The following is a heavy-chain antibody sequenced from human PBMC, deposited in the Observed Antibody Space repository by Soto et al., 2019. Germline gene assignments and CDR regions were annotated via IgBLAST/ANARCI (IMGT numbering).Heavy chain of an antibody. CDR1: GYTFTSYY. V-gene: IGHV1-46*01. CDR3: ARDQAYYDFWSGSMPIDY. Sequence: ASVKVSCKASGYTFTSYYMHWVRQAPGQGLEWMGIINPSGGSTSYAQKFQGRVTMTRDTSTSTVYMELSSLRSEDTAVYYCARDQAYYDFWSGSMPIDYWGQGTLVTVSS. D-gene: IGHD3-3*01. J-gene: IGHJ4*02. CDR2: INPSGGST.